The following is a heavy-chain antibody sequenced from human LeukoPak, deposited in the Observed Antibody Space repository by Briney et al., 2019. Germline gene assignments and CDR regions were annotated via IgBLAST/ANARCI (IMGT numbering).Heavy chain of an antibody. CDR3: ARDRGGSGDFDS. V-gene: IGHV1-3*03. Sequence: ASVKVSCKASGYTFTNYAMHWVRQAPGQRPEWMGWINPGNGDTKYSQELQDRVTITRDTSATTAYMELSSLTSDDMAVYYCARDRGGSGDFDSWGKGTTVTVSS. J-gene: IGHJ6*04. D-gene: IGHD3-9*01. CDR2: INPGNGDT. CDR1: GYTFTNYA.